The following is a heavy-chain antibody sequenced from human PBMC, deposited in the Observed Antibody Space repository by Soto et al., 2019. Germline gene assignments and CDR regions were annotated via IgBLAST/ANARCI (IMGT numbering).Heavy chain of an antibody. CDR3: ATSLSTATSFDY. V-gene: IGHV3-23*01. CDR1: GFTFSSYA. CDR2: ISVSGGT. J-gene: IGHJ4*02. Sequence: GGSLRLSCAASGFTFSSYAMNWVRQAPGKGPEWVSHISVSGGTYYADSVKGRFTISRDNSKNTLFLQMNSLRAEDTAVYYCATSLSTATSFDYWGQGTPVTVSS.